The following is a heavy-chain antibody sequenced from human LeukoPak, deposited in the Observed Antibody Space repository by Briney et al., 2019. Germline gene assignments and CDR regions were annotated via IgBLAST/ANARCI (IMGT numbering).Heavy chain of an antibody. CDR1: GGCFSGYY. Sequence: SETLSLTCAVYGGCFSGYYWSWIRQPPGKGLEWIGEINHSGSTNYNPSLKSRGTIPVGTPKNQFSLKRSAVTAADTAVYYCARGQEGYSYGYDFDYWGQGTLVTVSS. J-gene: IGHJ4*02. CDR2: INHSGST. V-gene: IGHV4-34*01. D-gene: IGHD5-18*01. CDR3: ARGQEGYSYGYDFDY.